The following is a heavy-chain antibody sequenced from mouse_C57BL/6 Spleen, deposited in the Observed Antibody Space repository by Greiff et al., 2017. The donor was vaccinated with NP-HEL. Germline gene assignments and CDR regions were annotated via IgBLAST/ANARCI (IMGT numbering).Heavy chain of an antibody. V-gene: IGHV1-50*01. CDR2: IDPSDSYT. J-gene: IGHJ2*01. CDR1: GYTFTSYW. CDR3: ARGRLRTPDY. Sequence: QVQLQQPGAELVKPGASVKLSCKASGYTFTSYWMQWVKQRPGQGLEWIGEIDPSDSYTNYNQKFKGKATLTVDTSSSTAYMQLSSLTSEDSAVYYCARGRLRTPDYWGQGTTLTVSS. D-gene: IGHD3-2*02.